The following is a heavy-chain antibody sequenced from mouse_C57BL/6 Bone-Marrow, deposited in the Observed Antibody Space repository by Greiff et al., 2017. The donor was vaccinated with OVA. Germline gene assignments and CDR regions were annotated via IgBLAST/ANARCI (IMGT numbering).Heavy chain of an antibody. CDR2: IYPGSGST. D-gene: IGHD1-1*01. CDR1: GYTFTSYW. J-gene: IGHJ4*01. Sequence: QVQLQQPGAELVKPGASVKMSCKASGYTFTSYWITWVKQRPGPGLEGIGDIYPGSGSTNYNEKFKSKATLTVDTSSSTAYMQLSSMTSEDAAVDYCARKGYGSSVDAMDYWGQGTSVTVSS. CDR3: ARKGYGSSVDAMDY. V-gene: IGHV1-55*01.